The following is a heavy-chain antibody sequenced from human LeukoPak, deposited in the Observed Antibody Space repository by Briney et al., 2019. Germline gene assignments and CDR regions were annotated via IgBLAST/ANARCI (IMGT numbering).Heavy chain of an antibody. V-gene: IGHV1-2*02. CDR2: INPNSGGT. Sequence: ASVKVSCKASGYTFTGYCMHWVRQAPGQGLEWMGWINPNSGGTNYAQKFQGRVTMTRDTSISTAYMELSRLRSDDTAVYYCARDTYASGTYYDSSGSDYWGQGTLVTVSS. CDR1: GYTFTGYC. D-gene: IGHD3-22*01. J-gene: IGHJ4*02. CDR3: ARDTYASGTYYDSSGSDY.